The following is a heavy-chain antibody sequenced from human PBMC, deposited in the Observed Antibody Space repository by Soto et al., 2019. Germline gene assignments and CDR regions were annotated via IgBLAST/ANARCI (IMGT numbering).Heavy chain of an antibody. CDR2: IGGSGSST. D-gene: IGHD2-2*01. CDR3: AKGSAPSKYCSTTSCYDRGTFDP. CDR1: GFTFSTSV. J-gene: IGHJ5*02. Sequence: EVQLLESGGGMVQPGGSLRLSCAASGFTFSTSVMSWVRQAPGQGQEWVSTIGGSGSSTYYADSVKGRFTISRDNSKNTLYLQMNNLRADDTAIYYCAKGSAPSKYCSTTSCYDRGTFDPWGQGALVIVSS. V-gene: IGHV3-23*01.